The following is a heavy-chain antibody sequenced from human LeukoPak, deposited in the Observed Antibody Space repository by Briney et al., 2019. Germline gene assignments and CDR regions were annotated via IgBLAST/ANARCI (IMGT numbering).Heavy chain of an antibody. CDR2: IHSDGRST. CDR1: GFTFSSYW. CDR3: ARDRKQEGFDP. Sequence: GGSLRLSCAASGFTFSSYWMHWVRQVPGKGLVWVSRIHSDGRSTTYADSVKGRFTISRDDAKNTLYLQMNSLRAEDTAVYYCARDRKQEGFDPWGQGTLVTVSS. V-gene: IGHV3-74*01. J-gene: IGHJ5*02.